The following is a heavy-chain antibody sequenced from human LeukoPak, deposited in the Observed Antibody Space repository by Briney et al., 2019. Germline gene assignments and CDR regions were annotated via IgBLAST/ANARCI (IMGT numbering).Heavy chain of an antibody. J-gene: IGHJ4*02. CDR2: IIPIFGTV. V-gene: IGHV1-69*01. D-gene: IGHD5/OR15-5a*01. CDR1: GGTFSSYA. Sequence: GASVKVSCKASGGTFSSYAISWVRQAPGQGLEWMGGIIPIFGTVNYAQKFQGRVTITADESTSTAYMELSSLRSEDTAVYYCARGPPGRVESLWSTTYDYWGQGTLVTVSS. CDR3: ARGPPGRVESLWSTTYDY.